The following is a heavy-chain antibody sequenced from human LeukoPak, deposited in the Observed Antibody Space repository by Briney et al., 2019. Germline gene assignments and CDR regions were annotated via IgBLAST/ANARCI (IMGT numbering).Heavy chain of an antibody. CDR3: ARGMGGYNLNY. V-gene: IGHV4-59*01. CDR2: IYYSGST. D-gene: IGHD5-24*01. Sequence: SETLSLTCTVSGGSISSYYWSWIRQPPGKGLEWIGYIYYSGSTNYNPSLKSRVTISVDTSKNQFSLKLSSVTAADTAVYYCARGMGGYNLNYWGQGTLVTVSS. J-gene: IGHJ4*02. CDR1: GGSISSYY.